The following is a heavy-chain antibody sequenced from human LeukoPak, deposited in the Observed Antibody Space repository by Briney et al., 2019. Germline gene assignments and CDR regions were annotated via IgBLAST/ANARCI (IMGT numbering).Heavy chain of an antibody. Sequence: PGGSLRLSCAAAGFTFRSYAMSWVGQPPGKGLEWGSGISWNSGSIDYADSGKGRFTISRDNAKNSLYLQMNSLRVEDTAFYYCAKDNRRHYTSGPNPDSLHWGQGALVTVSS. D-gene: IGHD6-19*01. CDR2: ISWNSGSI. CDR3: AKDNRRHYTSGPNPDSLH. J-gene: IGHJ4*02. CDR1: GFTFRSYA. V-gene: IGHV3-9*01.